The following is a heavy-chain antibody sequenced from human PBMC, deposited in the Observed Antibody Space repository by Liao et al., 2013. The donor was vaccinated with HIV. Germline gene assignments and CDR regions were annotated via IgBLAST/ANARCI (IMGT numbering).Heavy chain of an antibody. CDR3: ARGTIAARLKH. J-gene: IGHJ1*01. CDR2: IYTSGST. CDR1: GGSISSGSYY. V-gene: IGHV4-61*02. Sequence: QVQLQESGPGLVKPSQTLSLTCTVSGGSISSGSYYWSWIRQPAGKGLEWIGRIYTSGSTNYNPSLKSRVTISVDTSKNQFSLKLSSVTAADTAVYYCARGTIAARLKHWGQATLVTVSS. D-gene: IGHD6-13*01.